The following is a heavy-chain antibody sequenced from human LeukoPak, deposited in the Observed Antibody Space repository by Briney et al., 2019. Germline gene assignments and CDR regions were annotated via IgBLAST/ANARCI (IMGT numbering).Heavy chain of an antibody. Sequence: SETLSLTCTVSGGSISSGSYYWSWIRQPAGKGLEWIGRIYTSGSTNYNPSLKSRVTISVDTSKNQFSLKLSSVTAADTAVYYCARELGSDYGGYSPWGQGTLVTVSS. CDR1: GGSISSGSYY. CDR3: ARELGSDYGGYSP. J-gene: IGHJ5*02. V-gene: IGHV4-61*02. D-gene: IGHD4-23*01. CDR2: IYTSGST.